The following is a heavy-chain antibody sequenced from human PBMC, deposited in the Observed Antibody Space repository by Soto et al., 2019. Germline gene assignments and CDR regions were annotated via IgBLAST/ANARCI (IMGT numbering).Heavy chain of an antibody. D-gene: IGHD3-22*01. Sequence: PSETLSLTCAVYGGSFSGYYWSWIRQPPGKGLEWIGEINHSGSTNYNPSLKSRVTISVDTSKNQFSLRLSSVTAADTAVYYCARALGGYYYDSSGYWVYWGQGTLVT. CDR2: INHSGST. CDR1: GGSFSGYY. CDR3: ARALGGYYYDSSGYWVY. J-gene: IGHJ4*02. V-gene: IGHV4-34*01.